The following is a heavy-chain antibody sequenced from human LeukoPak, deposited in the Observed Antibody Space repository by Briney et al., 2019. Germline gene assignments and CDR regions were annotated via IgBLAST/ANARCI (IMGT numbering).Heavy chain of an antibody. CDR3: ARGPYSSSWYNY. J-gene: IGHJ4*02. D-gene: IGHD6-13*01. CDR1: GGSFSGYY. Sequence: SETLSLTCAVYGGSFSGYYWSWIRQPPGKGLEWIGEINHSGSTNYNPSLKSRVTISVDTSKNQFSLKLSSVTAADTAVYYCARGPYSSSWYNYWGQGALVTVSS. V-gene: IGHV4-34*01. CDR2: INHSGST.